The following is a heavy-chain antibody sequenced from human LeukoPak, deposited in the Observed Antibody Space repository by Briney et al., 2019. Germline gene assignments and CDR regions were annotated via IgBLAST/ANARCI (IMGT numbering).Heavy chain of an antibody. V-gene: IGHV4-59*08. J-gene: IGHJ4*02. D-gene: IGHD1-1*01. Sequence: SETLSLTCTVSGGSISSYYWSWIRQPPGEGLEWIGYIYYSGSTKYNPSLKSRVTISVDTSKNQFSLKLNSVTAADTAVYYCARHAGTTGYYFDSWGQGTLVTVSS. CDR2: IYYSGST. CDR1: GGSISSYY. CDR3: ARHAGTTGYYFDS.